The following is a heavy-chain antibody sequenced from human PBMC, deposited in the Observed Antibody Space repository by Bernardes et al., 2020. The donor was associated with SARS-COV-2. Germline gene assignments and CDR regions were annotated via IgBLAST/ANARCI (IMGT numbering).Heavy chain of an antibody. V-gene: IGHV1-8*01. J-gene: IGHJ5*02. CDR3: ARHYYDSDGYSDWFDP. CDR1: GYTFTSYD. CDR2: MTPNSGDT. Sequence: ASVKDSCKASGYTFTSYDIDWVRQATGQGLEWMGWMTPNSGDTGYAQEFQGRVTMTMNTSTSTAYMELSSLRSEDTAVYYCARHYYDSDGYSDWFDPWGQGTLVTVSS. D-gene: IGHD3-22*01.